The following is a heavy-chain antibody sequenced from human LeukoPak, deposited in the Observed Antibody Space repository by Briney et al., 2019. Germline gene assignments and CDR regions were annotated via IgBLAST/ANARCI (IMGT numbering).Heavy chain of an antibody. D-gene: IGHD2-15*01. CDR1: GGSFTNYY. J-gene: IGHJ6*02. V-gene: IGHV4-34*01. CDR3: ARLLPLQGGDV. Sequence: SETLSLTCAVSGGSFTNYYWSWIRQPPGKGLEWIGEINHSGGTNYNPSLKSRVTISLDTSNNHFSLKLSSVTAADTAVYYCARLLPLQGGDVWGQGTTVTVSS. CDR2: INHSGGT.